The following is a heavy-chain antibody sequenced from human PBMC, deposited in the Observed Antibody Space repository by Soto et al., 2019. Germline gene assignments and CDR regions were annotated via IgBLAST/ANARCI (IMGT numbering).Heavy chain of an antibody. V-gene: IGHV1-69*12. D-gene: IGHD2-15*01. CDR1: GGTFSSYA. J-gene: IGHJ2*01. CDR2: IIPIFGTT. CDR3: ARVVTVVKSFHYWYFDL. Sequence: QVQLVQSGAEVKKPGSSVKVSCKASGGTFSSYAISWVRQAPGQGLEWMGGIIPIFGTTNYAQKFQGRVKITADESTSTAYMELSRLRSEDTAMYYCARVVTVVKSFHYWYFDLWGRGTLVTVSS.